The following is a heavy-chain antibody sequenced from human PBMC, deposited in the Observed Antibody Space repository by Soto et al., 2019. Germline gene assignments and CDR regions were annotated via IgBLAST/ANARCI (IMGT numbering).Heavy chain of an antibody. CDR3: ARDSDILTGYYTDYYYYGMDV. J-gene: IGHJ6*02. D-gene: IGHD3-9*01. CDR2: ISAYNGNT. V-gene: IGHV1-18*01. Sequence: GASVKVSCKASGYTFTSYGISWVRQAPGQGLEWMGWISAYNGNTNYAQKLQGRVTMTTDTSTSTAYMELRSLRSDDTAAYYCARDSDILTGYYTDYYYYGMDVWGQGTTVTVSS. CDR1: GYTFTSYG.